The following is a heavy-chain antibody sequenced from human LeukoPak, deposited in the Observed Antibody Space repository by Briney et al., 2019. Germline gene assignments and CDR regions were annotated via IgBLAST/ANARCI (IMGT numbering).Heavy chain of an antibody. CDR1: GASTSSGGYS. V-gene: IGHV4-61*02. CDR3: ARDTNIAARPYYYYYYMDV. D-gene: IGHD6-6*01. J-gene: IGHJ6*03. CDR2: IYTSGST. Sequence: SQTRSFTSTFPGASTSSGGYSWSWIRNPPGRELKGFGRIYTSGSTNYNPSLKSRVTISVDTSKNQFSLKLSSVTAADTAVYYCARDTNIAARPYYYYYYMDVWGKGTTVTVSS.